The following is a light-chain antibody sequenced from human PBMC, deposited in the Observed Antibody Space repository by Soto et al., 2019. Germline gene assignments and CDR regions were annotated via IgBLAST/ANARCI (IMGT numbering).Light chain of an antibody. V-gene: IGKV3D-20*01. J-gene: IGKJ4*01. CDR2: DAS. CDR1: QSVSSSY. Sequence: EIVLTQSPATLSLSPGERATLYCGTSQSVSSSYLAWYQQKPGLAPRLLIYDASSRATGIPDRFSGSGSGTEFTLTISSLQSEDFAVYYCQQYNKWPPLTVGAGTKVDIK. CDR3: QQYNKWPPLT.